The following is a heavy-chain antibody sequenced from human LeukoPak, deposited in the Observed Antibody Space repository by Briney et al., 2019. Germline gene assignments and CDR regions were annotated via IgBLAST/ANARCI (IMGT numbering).Heavy chain of an antibody. CDR1: VGTFRSST. J-gene: IGHJ4*02. D-gene: IGHD3-22*01. Sequence: SLKDSCKVPVGTFRSSTIIWVRATPGQGLWWMGGLIPIFGTTNYAQKFQGRVTITTDESTNTAYMELSSLRSEDTAVYYCASTYPSSGYYYYFDYWGQGTLVTVSS. CDR3: ASTYPSSGYYYYFDY. V-gene: IGHV1-69*05. CDR2: LIPIFGTT.